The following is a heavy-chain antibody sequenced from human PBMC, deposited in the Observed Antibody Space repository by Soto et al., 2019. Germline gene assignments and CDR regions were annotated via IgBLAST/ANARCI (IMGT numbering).Heavy chain of an antibody. CDR1: GYTFTSYA. CDR3: AREIIWFGELFHFAY. D-gene: IGHD3-10*01. J-gene: IGHJ4*02. V-gene: IGHV1-3*01. Sequence: ASVKVSCKASGYTFTSYAMHWVRQAPGQRLEWMGWINAGNGNTKYSQKFQGRVTITRDTSASTAYMELSSLRSEDTAVYYCAREIIWFGELFHFAYWGQGPLVTVSS. CDR2: INAGNGNT.